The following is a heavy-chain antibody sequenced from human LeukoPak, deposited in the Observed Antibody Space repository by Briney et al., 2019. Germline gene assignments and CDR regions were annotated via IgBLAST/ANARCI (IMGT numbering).Heavy chain of an antibody. CDR2: ISAYNGNT. D-gene: IGHD3-10*01. CDR3: ARTMAVHAFDI. J-gene: IGHJ3*02. Sequence: GASVKVSCKASGYTFTSYGISWVRQAPGQGLEWMGWISAYNGNTNYAQKLQGRVTMTTDTSTTTVYMELRNLRSDDTAVYYCARTMAVHAFDIWGQGTMVTVSS. CDR1: GYTFTSYG. V-gene: IGHV1-18*01.